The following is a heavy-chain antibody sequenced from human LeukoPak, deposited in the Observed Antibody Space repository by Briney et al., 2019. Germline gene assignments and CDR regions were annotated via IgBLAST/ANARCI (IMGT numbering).Heavy chain of an antibody. J-gene: IGHJ5*02. CDR3: ARVSGYSQNWFDP. CDR1: GGSISSYY. Sequence: SETLSLTCTVSGGSISSYYWSWIRQPPGKGLEWIGYIYYSGSTNYNPSLKSRVTISVDTSKNQFSLKLSSVTAADTAVYYCARVSGYSQNWFDPWGQGTLVTVAS. CDR2: IYYSGST. D-gene: IGHD5-12*01. V-gene: IGHV4-59*01.